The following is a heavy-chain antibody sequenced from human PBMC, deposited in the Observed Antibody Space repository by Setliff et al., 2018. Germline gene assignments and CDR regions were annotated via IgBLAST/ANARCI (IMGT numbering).Heavy chain of an antibody. V-gene: IGHV4-39*07. J-gene: IGHJ3*02. CDR1: GGSISSGDYY. CDR2: VTYSGGT. Sequence: PSETLSLTCTVSGGSISSGDYYWSWIRQPPGKGLEWIGGVTYSGGTNYNPSLKSRVTISVDTSKNQFSLQLSSVTAADTAVYYCARLLVVTDAFDIWGQGTMVTVSS. D-gene: IGHD3-22*01. CDR3: ARLLVVTDAFDI.